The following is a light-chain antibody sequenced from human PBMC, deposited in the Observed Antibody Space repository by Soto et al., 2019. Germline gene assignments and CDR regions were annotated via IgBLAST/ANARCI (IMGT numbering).Light chain of an antibody. CDR3: QRHGKKLQT. Sequence: THCPGILHLSPGETATLSFSAIQSISDDSLAWFQHKPRQAPMLLIHSAINRATGIPDRFRGSGSGNDLNPLITKLDQEELAVHYWQRHGKKLQTFGPGTKV. CDR1: QSISDDS. V-gene: IGKV3-20*01. J-gene: IGKJ3*01. CDR2: SAI.